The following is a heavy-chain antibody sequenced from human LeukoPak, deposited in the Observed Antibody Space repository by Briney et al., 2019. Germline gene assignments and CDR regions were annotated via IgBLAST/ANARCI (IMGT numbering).Heavy chain of an antibody. Sequence: SETLSLTCTVPGGSISSYYWSWIGQPPGKGLEWIGYIYYSGTTNYNPSLKSRVTISVDTSKNQFSLKLSSVTAADTAVYYCARGVYIAAAQYGYWGQGTLVTVSS. CDR2: IYYSGTT. D-gene: IGHD6-13*01. J-gene: IGHJ4*02. CDR1: GGSISSYY. V-gene: IGHV4-59*01. CDR3: ARGVYIAAAQYGY.